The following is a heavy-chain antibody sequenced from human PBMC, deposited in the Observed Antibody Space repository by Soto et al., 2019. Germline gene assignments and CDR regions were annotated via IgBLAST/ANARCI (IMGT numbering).Heavy chain of an antibody. J-gene: IGHJ4*02. V-gene: IGHV1-3*01. CDR3: ARGPGGPDGPGDY. D-gene: IGHD2-15*01. CDR2: INAGNGNT. CDR1: GYTFTSYA. Sequence: QVHLVQSGAEVKKPGASVKVSCKASGYTFTSYAMHWVRQAPGQRLEWMGWINAGNGNTKYSQKFQGRVTITSDTSASTAYMELSSLRSEDTAVYDCARGPGGPDGPGDYWGQGTLVTVSS.